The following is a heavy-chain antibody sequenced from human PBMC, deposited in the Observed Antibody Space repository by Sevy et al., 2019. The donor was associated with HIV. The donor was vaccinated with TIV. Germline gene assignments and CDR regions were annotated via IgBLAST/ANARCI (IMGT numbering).Heavy chain of an antibody. CDR2: IHHSGST. CDR1: GGSFSGYY. J-gene: IGHJ6*02. Sequence: WETLSLTCAVYGGSFSGYYWSWIRQPPGKELEWIGEIHHSGSTNYNPSLKSRVTISVDTSKNQFSLKLSSVTAAGTAVYYCASTRIAVAGRASGMDVWGQGTTVTVSS. V-gene: IGHV4-34*01. D-gene: IGHD6-19*01. CDR3: ASTRIAVAGRASGMDV.